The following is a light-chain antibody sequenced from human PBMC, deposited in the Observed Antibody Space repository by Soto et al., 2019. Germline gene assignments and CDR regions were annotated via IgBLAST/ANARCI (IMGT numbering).Light chain of an antibody. Sequence: QSGLTQPASVSGSPGQSITISCTGTSSDVGSYNLVSWYQHHPGKAPKVMIYEGSKRPSGVSNRFSGSKSGNTASLTISGLQAEDEADYYCCSYAGYSTFVVFGGGTKVTVL. J-gene: IGLJ2*01. V-gene: IGLV2-23*03. CDR3: CSYAGYSTFVV. CDR2: EGS. CDR1: SSDVGSYNL.